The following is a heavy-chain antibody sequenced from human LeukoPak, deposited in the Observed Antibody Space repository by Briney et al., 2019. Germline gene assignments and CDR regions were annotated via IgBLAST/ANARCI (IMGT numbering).Heavy chain of an antibody. Sequence: SSETLSLTCTVSGGSISSYYWSWIRQPPGKGLEWIGYIYYSGSTNYNPSLKSRVTISVDTSKNQFSLKLSSVTAADTAVYYCAREGVAGTPFARAFDYWGQGTLVTVSS. CDR1: GGSISSYY. CDR2: IYYSGST. V-gene: IGHV4-59*01. J-gene: IGHJ4*02. D-gene: IGHD6-19*01. CDR3: AREGVAGTPFARAFDY.